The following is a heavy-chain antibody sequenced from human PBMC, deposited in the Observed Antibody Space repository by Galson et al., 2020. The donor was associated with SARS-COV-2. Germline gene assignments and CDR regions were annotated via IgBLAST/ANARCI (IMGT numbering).Heavy chain of an antibody. V-gene: IGHV3-30*04. CDR2: ISYDGSNN. CDR3: ATPDDDYVWGSDVVHYYVDK. D-gene: IGHD3-16*01. J-gene: IGHJ4*02. CDR1: GFTFSSYA. Sequence: GESLKISCAASGFTFSSYAMHWVRQAPGKGLEWVAVISYDGSNNYYADSVKGRFTISRDNSKNTLYLQMNSLRAEDTAVYYCATPDDDYVWGSDVVHYYVDKWGQGALVTVSS.